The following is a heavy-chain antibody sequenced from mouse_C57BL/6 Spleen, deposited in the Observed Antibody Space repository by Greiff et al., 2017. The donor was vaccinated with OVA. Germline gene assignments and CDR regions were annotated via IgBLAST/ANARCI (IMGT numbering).Heavy chain of an antibody. J-gene: IGHJ4*01. D-gene: IGHD1-1*01. V-gene: IGHV1-83*01. Sequence: VHLVESGPELVKPGASVKMSCKASGYTFTDYYMHWVKQKPGKGLEWIGEIYPGSGNTYYNEKFKGKATLTADTSSSTAYMQLSSLTSEDSAVYFCPDYYGSRDYAMDYWGQGTSVTVSS. CDR2: YPGSGNTY. CDR1: YTFTDYYM. CDR3: DYYGSRDYAMDY.